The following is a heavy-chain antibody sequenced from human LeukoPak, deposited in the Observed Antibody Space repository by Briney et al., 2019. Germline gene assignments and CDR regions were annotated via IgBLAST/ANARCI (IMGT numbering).Heavy chain of an antibody. Sequence: SETLSLTCAVYGGSFSGYYCSWIRQPPGKGLEWIGEINHSGSTNYNPSLKSRVTISVDTSKNQFSLKLSSVTAADTAVYYCARELVDYDFWSGYYPKYYFDYWGQGTLVTVSS. V-gene: IGHV4-34*01. J-gene: IGHJ4*02. D-gene: IGHD3-3*01. CDR2: INHSGST. CDR3: ARELVDYDFWSGYYPKYYFDY. CDR1: GGSFSGYY.